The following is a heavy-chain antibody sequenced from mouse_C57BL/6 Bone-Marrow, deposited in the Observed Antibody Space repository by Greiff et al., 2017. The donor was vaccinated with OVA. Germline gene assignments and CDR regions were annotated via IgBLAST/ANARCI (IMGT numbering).Heavy chain of an antibody. CDR3: ARRGEGGLRPLYAMDY. J-gene: IGHJ4*01. Sequence: QVQLQQPGAELVKPGASVKVSCKASGYTFTSYWMHWVKQRPGQGLEWIGRIHPSDSDTNYNQKFKGKATLTVDTSSSTAYMELHSLTSEDSAVYFCARRGEGGLRPLYAMDYWGQGTSVTVSS. V-gene: IGHV1-74*01. CDR2: IHPSDSDT. CDR1: GYTFTSYW. D-gene: IGHD2-4*01.